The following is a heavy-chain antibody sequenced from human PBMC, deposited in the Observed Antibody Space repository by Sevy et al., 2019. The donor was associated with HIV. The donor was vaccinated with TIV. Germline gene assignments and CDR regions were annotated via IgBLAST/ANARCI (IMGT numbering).Heavy chain of an antibody. Sequence: GGSLRLSCAASGFTFSSYWMSWVRQAPGKGLEWVAKIKQDGSEKNYVDSVNGRFTISRDNAKNSLYLQMNSLRAEDTAVYYCARVVVVTRKLTMTFDYWGQGTLVTVSS. J-gene: IGHJ4*02. D-gene: IGHD2-21*02. CDR2: IKQDGSEK. V-gene: IGHV3-7*04. CDR3: ARVVVVTRKLTMTFDY. CDR1: GFTFSSYW.